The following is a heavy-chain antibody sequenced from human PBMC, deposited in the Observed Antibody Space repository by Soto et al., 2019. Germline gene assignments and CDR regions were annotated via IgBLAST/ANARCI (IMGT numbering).Heavy chain of an antibody. D-gene: IGHD3-22*01. J-gene: IGHJ5*02. Sequence: QVQLQESGPGLVKPSETLSLTCTVSSGSIDSYYWTWIRQPPGKGLEWIGYVYYTGTTTYSPSLKSRVTISVDTSMNQISLKLSSVTAADTAFYYCARLGGYYQSLDTWGQGTLVTVSS. CDR2: VYYTGTT. V-gene: IGHV4-59*08. CDR1: SGSIDSYY. CDR3: ARLGGYYQSLDT.